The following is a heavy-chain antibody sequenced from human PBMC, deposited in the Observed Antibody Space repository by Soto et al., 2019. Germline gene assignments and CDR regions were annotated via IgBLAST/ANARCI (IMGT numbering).Heavy chain of an antibody. V-gene: IGHV2-26*04. J-gene: IGHJ5*02. CDR1: GFSLSNAGLG. CDR2: IFSNDEK. D-gene: IGHD6-13*01. CDR3: ASTYSTSWYWFDT. Sequence: QVTVKESGPVLVKPTETLTLTCTVSGFSLSNAGLGGSWIRQPPGKALEWLAHIFSNDEKSYSTSLKSRLTISKDTSKSQVVLTMTNMDPVDTATYYCASTYSTSWYWFDTWGQGTLVTVSS.